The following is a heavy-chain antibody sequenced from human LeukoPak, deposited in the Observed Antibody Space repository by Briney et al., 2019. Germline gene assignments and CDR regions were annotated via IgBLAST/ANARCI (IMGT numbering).Heavy chain of an antibody. V-gene: IGHV4-59*01. J-gene: IGHJ4*02. CDR3: ARGGAPDVDY. D-gene: IGHD1-14*01. Sequence: PSETLSLTCTVSGGSISSYYWSWIRQPPGKGLEWIGYIYYSGSTNYNPSLKSRVTISVDTSKHQFSLTLSSVPAADTAVYYCARGGAPDVDYWGQGTLVTVSS. CDR2: IYYSGST. CDR1: GGSISSYY.